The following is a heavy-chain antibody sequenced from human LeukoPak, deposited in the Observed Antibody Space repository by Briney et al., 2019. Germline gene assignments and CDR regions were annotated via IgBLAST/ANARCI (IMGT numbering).Heavy chain of an antibody. V-gene: IGHV1-69*13. Sequence: ASVKVSCKPSGGTFSSYAISRVRQAPGQGLEWMGAIIPIFGTANYAQKFQGRVTITADESTSTAYTELSSLRPEDTAVYYCATYTAMVLFDYWGQGTLVTVSS. D-gene: IGHD5-18*01. J-gene: IGHJ4*02. CDR1: GGTFSSYA. CDR3: ATYTAMVLFDY. CDR2: IIPIFGTA.